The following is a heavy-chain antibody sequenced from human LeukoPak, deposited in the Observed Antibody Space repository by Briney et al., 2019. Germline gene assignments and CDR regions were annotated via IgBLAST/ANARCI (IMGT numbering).Heavy chain of an antibody. CDR2: INHSGST. D-gene: IGHD3-3*01. Sequence: PSETLSLTCAVYGGSFSGYCWSWIRQPPGKGLEWIGEINHSGSTNYNPSLKSRVTISVDTSKNQFSLKLSSVTAADTAVYYCARGRFLEWLSNWFDPWGQGTLVTVSS. CDR1: GGSFSGYC. CDR3: ARGRFLEWLSNWFDP. V-gene: IGHV4-34*01. J-gene: IGHJ5*02.